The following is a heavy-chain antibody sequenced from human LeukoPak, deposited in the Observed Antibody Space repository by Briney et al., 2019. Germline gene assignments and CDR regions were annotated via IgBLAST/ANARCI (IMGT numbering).Heavy chain of an antibody. CDR1: GSTLSNFNIYA. Sequence: PWGSLRLSCTASGSTLSNFNIYAMSWVRQAPGKGLDWVSIISSSGDSIYYADSVKGRFTTSRDNSKKTLYLQMNSLRAEDTALYYCANDLVGTGAFDIWGRGTMVTVSS. CDR3: ANDLVGTGAFDI. V-gene: IGHV3-23*01. J-gene: IGHJ3*02. D-gene: IGHD2-21*02. CDR2: ISSSGDSI.